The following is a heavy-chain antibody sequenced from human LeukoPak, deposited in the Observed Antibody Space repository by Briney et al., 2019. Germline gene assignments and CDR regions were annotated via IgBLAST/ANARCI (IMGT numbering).Heavy chain of an antibody. CDR1: GYTFTSYY. CDR2: IKPSGGRK. CDR3: AREVSENFIFDS. J-gene: IGHJ4*02. V-gene: IGHV1-46*01. Sequence: GASVKVSFKASGYTFTSYYRHWVGQAPGQGREWMGIIKPSGGRKHYARKFQGRVTVTSDRYTSTVYVELSSLRSEDTAVYYCAREVSENFIFDSGGQGTLGPVSS. D-gene: IGHD2/OR15-2a*01.